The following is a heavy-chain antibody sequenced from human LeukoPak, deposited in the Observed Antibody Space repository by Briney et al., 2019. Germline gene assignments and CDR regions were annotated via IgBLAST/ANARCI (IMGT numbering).Heavy chain of an antibody. CDR1: GGSISSSSYY. D-gene: IGHD6-19*01. J-gene: IGHJ6*03. CDR2: IYYSGDT. V-gene: IGHV4-39*01. Sequence: SETLSLTCTVSGGSISSSSYYWGWIRQPPGKGLEWIVSIYYSGDTYYNPSLKSRRVTISVDTSKNQFSLRLSSVTAADTAVYYCARHQWHYYYYMGVWGKGSTVIVSS. CDR3: ARHQWHYYYYMGV.